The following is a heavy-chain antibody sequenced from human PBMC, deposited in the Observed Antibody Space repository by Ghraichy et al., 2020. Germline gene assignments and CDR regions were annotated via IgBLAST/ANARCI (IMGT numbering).Heavy chain of an antibody. CDR3: ASTSYDILTGYQPLDT. CDR2: INHRGST. D-gene: IGHD3-9*01. Sequence: SETQSLTCAVYGGSFSDYYWTWIRQPPGKGLQWIGEINHRGSTNYNPSLKSRVTISLDTSRNQFSLKLNSVTAADTAVYYCASTSYDILTGYQPLDTWGQGTLVTVSS. J-gene: IGHJ5*02. CDR1: GGSFSDYY. V-gene: IGHV4-34*01.